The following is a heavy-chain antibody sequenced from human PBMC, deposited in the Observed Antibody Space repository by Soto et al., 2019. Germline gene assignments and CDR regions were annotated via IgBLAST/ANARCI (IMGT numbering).Heavy chain of an antibody. D-gene: IGHD2-15*01. CDR2: IYYSGST. Sequence: SETLSLTCTVSGGSISSGGYYWSWIRQHPGKGLEWIGYIYYSGSTYYNPSLKSRVTISVDTSKNQFSLKLSSVTAADTAVYYFASSLGLGYCSGGSCYSPLDYYYMDVWGKGTTVTVSS. J-gene: IGHJ6*03. CDR1: GGSISSGGYY. V-gene: IGHV4-31*03. CDR3: ASSLGLGYCSGGSCYSPLDYYYMDV.